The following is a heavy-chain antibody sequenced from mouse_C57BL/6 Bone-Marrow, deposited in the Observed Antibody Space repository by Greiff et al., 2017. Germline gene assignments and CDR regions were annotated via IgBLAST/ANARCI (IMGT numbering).Heavy chain of an antibody. CDR1: GFSFNTYA. CDR2: IRSKSNNYAT. CDR3: VRRGSYDGYYGYAMDY. Sequence: DVKLVESGGGLVQPKGSLKLSCAASGFSFNTYAMNWVRQAPGKGLEWVARIRSKSNNYATYYADSVKDRFTISRDDSESMLYLQMNNLKTEDTAMYYCVRRGSYDGYYGYAMDYWGQGTSVTVSS. V-gene: IGHV10-1*01. J-gene: IGHJ4*01. D-gene: IGHD2-3*01.